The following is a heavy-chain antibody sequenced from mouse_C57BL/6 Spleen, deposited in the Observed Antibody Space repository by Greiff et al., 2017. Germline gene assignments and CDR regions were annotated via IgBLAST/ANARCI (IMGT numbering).Heavy chain of an antibody. Sequence: QVQLQQSGAELMKPGASVKLSCKATGSTFTGYWIEWVKQRPGHGLEWFGEILPGSGSTNYNEQFKGKATFTADTSSNTAYMQLSSLTTEDSAIYYCVGGPDYWGQGTTLTVSS. CDR3: VGGPDY. D-gene: IGHD1-1*02. J-gene: IGHJ2*01. CDR1: GSTFTGYW. CDR2: ILPGSGST. V-gene: IGHV1-9*01.